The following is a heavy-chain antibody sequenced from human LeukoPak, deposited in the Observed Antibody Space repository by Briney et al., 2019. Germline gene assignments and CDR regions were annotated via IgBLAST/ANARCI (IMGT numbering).Heavy chain of an antibody. CDR3: ARHRFLEWLLYYFDY. D-gene: IGHD3-3*01. J-gene: IGHJ4*02. Sequence: GGSLRLSCAASGFTFRNYAMNWVRQAPGKGLEWVANIKQDGSEKYYVDSVKGRFTISRDNAKNSLYLQMNSLRAEDTAVYYCARHRFLEWLLYYFDYWGQGTLVTVSS. CDR1: GFTFRNYA. V-gene: IGHV3-7*01. CDR2: IKQDGSEK.